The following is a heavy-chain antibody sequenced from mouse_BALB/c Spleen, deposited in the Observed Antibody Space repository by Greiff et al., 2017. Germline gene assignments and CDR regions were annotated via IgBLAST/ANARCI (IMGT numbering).Heavy chain of an antibody. J-gene: IGHJ2*01. CDR2: ISSGSSTI. CDR3: ASPNFDY. CDR1: GFTFSSFG. Sequence: EVKLVESGGGLVQPGGSRKLSCAASGFTFSSFGMHWVRQAPEKGLEWVAYISSGSSTIYYADTVKGRFTISRDNPKNTLFLQMTSLRSEDTAMYYCASPNFDYWGQGTTLTVSS. V-gene: IGHV5-17*02.